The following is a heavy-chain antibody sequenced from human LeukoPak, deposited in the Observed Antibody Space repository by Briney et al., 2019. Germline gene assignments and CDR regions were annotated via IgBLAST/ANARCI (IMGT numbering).Heavy chain of an antibody. CDR3: AKDNPRLGLVHAS. D-gene: IGHD3/OR15-3a*01. CDR2: VSGNGGST. CDR1: GFTFSSYA. V-gene: IGHV3-23*01. Sequence: GGSLRLSCAASGFTFSSYAMSWVRQAPGKGXXXXXXVSGNGGSTYYADSVKGRFTISRDNSKNTMYLQMNSLRAEDTAVYYCAKDNPRLGLVHASWGQGTLVTVSS. J-gene: IGHJ5*02.